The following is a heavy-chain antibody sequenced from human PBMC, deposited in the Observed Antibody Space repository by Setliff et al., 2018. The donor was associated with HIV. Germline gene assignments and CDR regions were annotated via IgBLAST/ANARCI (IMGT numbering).Heavy chain of an antibody. CDR3: ARDRVVGATLDPLDL. Sequence: GASLRLSCTASGFTFINYEMNWVRQAPGKGLEWVAYISYSGSAIHYADSVKGRFTISRDNAKNSLYLQMNSLRAEDTAVYYCARDRVVGATLDPLDLWGQGTMVTVSS. D-gene: IGHD1-26*01. CDR2: ISYSGSAI. V-gene: IGHV3-48*03. CDR1: GFTFINYE. J-gene: IGHJ3*01.